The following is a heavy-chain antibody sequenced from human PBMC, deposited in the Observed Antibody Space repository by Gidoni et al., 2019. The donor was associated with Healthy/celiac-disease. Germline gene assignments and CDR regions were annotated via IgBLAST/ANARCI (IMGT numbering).Heavy chain of an antibody. J-gene: IGHJ4*02. CDR3: ARDPSGFYSPGGY. Sequence: QVQLVQSGAEVRKPGSSVKVPCKASGGTFSSYAINWVRQAPGQVLEWMGGIMPFFDTPNYAQKFQGRVTITADKSTSTAYLELSSLTSDDTAVYYCARDPSGFYSPGGYWGQGTLVTVSS. V-gene: IGHV1-69*06. CDR1: GGTFSSYA. D-gene: IGHD1-26*01. CDR2: IMPFFDTP.